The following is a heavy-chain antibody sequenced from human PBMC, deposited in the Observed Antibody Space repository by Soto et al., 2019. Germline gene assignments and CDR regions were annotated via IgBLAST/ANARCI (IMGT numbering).Heavy chain of an antibody. Sequence: QVQLVQSGAEVKKPGSSVKVSCKASGGTFSSYTISWVRQAPGQGLEWMGRIIPILGIANYAQKFQGRVTITADKATSTAYMELSSLRSEDTAVYYCARESQKYDILTGLPSANYYYYYMDVWGKGTTVTVSS. CDR3: ARESQKYDILTGLPSANYYYYYMDV. CDR1: GGTFSSYT. CDR2: IIPILGIA. V-gene: IGHV1-69*08. J-gene: IGHJ6*03. D-gene: IGHD3-9*01.